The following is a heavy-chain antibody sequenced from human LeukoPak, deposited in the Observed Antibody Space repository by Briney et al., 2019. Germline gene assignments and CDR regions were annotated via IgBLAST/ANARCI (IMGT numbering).Heavy chain of an antibody. CDR2: ISGSGGST. CDR3: ARDFLAAAATIDY. CDR1: GFTFSSYA. Sequence: GGSLRLSCAASGFTFSSYAMSWVRQAPGKGLEWVSAISGSGGSTYYADSVKGRFTISRDNAKNSLYLQMNTLRAEDTAVYYCARDFLAAAATIDYWGQGTLVTVSS. D-gene: IGHD6-13*01. J-gene: IGHJ4*02. V-gene: IGHV3-23*01.